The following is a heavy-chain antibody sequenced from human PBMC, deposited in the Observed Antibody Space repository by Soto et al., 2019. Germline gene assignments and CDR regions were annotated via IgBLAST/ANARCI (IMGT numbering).Heavy chain of an antibody. D-gene: IGHD3-16*01. Sequence: QVQLVQSGDEVRKTGSSVKVSCKASGYIFVNYGIAWVRQAPGQGLEWMGWISRYSGNTHYASKVQGRLTMTTDTSTSTAYMDLGSLTSDDTAVYYCAMVDNYVTPTPQDVWGQGTTVTVSS. V-gene: IGHV1-18*01. CDR3: AMVDNYVTPTPQDV. J-gene: IGHJ6*02. CDR1: GYIFVNYG. CDR2: ISRYSGNT.